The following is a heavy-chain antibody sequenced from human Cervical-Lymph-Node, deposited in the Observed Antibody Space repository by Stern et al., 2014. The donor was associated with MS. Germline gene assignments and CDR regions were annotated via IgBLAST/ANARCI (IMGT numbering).Heavy chain of an antibody. J-gene: IGHJ4*02. Sequence: QLVESGAEVRKTGSSVKVSCKASGHTFTYRYLHWVRQAPGQAPEWMGWITPFNGNTNYAQKFQDRVTITRDTSMNTAYMELSSLRSEDTAMYYCASLFDSSGYFDYSWGQGTLVTVSS. V-gene: IGHV1-45*02. CDR2: ITPFNGNT. D-gene: IGHD3-22*01. CDR3: ASLFDSSGYFDYS. CDR1: GHTFTYRY.